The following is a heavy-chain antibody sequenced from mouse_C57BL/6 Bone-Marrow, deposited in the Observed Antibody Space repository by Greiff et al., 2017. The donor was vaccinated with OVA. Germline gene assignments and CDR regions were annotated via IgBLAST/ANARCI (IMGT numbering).Heavy chain of an antibody. J-gene: IGHJ4*01. CDR2: IDPSDSYT. CDR1: GYTFTSYW. D-gene: IGHD2-3*01. Sequence: VQLQQSGAELVKPGASVKLSCKASGYTFTSYWMQWVKQRPGQGLEWIGEIDPSDSYTNYNQKFKGKATLTVDTSSSTAYMQLSSLTSEDSAVYYCAREAIYDGYFLYAMDYWGQGTSVTVSS. CDR3: AREAIYDGYFLYAMDY. V-gene: IGHV1-50*01.